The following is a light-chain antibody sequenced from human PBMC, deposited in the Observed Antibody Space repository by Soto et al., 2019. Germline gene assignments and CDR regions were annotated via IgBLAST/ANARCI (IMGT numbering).Light chain of an antibody. J-gene: IGKJ1*01. CDR2: GAS. V-gene: IGKV3-15*01. CDR1: QSVSTN. CDR3: QQYTNRPPWT. Sequence: EILMTQSPATLSVSPSNRATLSSRSSQSVSTNLAWYQQRPGQAPRLLIYGASTRATGIPARFSGSGSGTEFTLTISSRQSDDFAVYYCQQYTNRPPWTFGQGTKVDLK.